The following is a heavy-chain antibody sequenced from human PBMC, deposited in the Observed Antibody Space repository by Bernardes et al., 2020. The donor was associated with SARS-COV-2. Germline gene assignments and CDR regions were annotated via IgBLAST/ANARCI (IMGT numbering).Heavy chain of an antibody. CDR1: GGSISSGGYY. J-gene: IGHJ4*02. CDR2: IYYSGST. D-gene: IGHD3-3*01. CDR3: ARAIRNTIFGVVHQFDY. Sequence: SETLSLTCTVSGGSISSGGYYWSWIRQHPGKGLEWIGYIYYSGSTYYNPSLKSRVTISVDTSKNQFSLKLSSVTAADTAVYYCARAIRNTIFGVVHQFDYWGQVTLVTVSS. V-gene: IGHV4-31*03.